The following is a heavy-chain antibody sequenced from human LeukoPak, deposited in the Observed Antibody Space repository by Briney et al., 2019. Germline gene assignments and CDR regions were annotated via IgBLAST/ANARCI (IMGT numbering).Heavy chain of an antibody. CDR1: GYTFTSYD. CDR3: ARAGIAAAGTDFDY. D-gene: IGHD6-13*01. Sequence: ATVKVSCKASGYTFTSYDINWVRQATGQGVDWMGWMNPNSGNTGYAQKFQGRVTITRNTSISTAYMELSSLRSEDTAVYYCARAGIAAAGTDFDYWGQGTLVTVSS. V-gene: IGHV1-8*03. J-gene: IGHJ4*02. CDR2: MNPNSGNT.